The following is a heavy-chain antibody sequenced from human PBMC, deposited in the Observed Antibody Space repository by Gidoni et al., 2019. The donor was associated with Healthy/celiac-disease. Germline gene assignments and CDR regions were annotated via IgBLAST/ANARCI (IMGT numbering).Heavy chain of an antibody. D-gene: IGHD6-13*01. V-gene: IGHV5-51*01. J-gene: IGHJ4*02. CDR3: ARRDGYSSSHFDY. CDR2: IYPGDSDT. CDR1: GYSFTSYW. Sequence: EVQLVQSGAEVKTPGESLKIPCMGSGYSFTSYWIGWVRPMPGKGLEWMGLIYPGDSDTRYSPSFQGQVTISADKSISTAYLQWSSLKASDTAMYYCARRDGYSSSHFDYWGQGTLVTVSS.